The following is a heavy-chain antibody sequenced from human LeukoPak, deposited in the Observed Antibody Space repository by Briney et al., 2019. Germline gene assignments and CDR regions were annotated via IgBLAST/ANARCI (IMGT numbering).Heavy chain of an antibody. V-gene: IGHV4-59*01. CDR1: GVSISSYY. J-gene: IGHJ4*02. CDR3: ARDKCSGGSCYHDY. D-gene: IGHD2-15*01. Sequence: SGTLSLSCAASGVSISSYYRSWIRQPPGKGLEWVGYIYYSGSTNYNPSLKSRVTISVDTSKNQFSLKLSSVTAADTAVYCCARDKCSGGSCYHDYWGQGALVTVSS. CDR2: IYYSGST.